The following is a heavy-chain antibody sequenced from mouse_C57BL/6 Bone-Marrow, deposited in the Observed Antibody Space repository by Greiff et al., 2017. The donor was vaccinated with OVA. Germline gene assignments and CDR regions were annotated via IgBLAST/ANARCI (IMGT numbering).Heavy chain of an antibody. V-gene: IGHV5-16*01. CDR3: ARGPYYGSYYFDY. D-gene: IGHD1-1*01. CDR1: GFTFSDYY. Sequence: EVHLVESEGGLVQPGSSMKLSCTASGFTFSDYYMAWVRQVPEKGLEWVANINYDGSSTYYLDSLKSRFIISRDNAKNILYLQMSSLKSEDTATYYCARGPYYGSYYFDYWGQGTTLTVSS. J-gene: IGHJ2*01. CDR2: INYDGSST.